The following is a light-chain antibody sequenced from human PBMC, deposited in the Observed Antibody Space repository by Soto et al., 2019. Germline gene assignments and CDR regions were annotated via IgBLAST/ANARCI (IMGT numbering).Light chain of an antibody. J-gene: IGKJ1*01. CDR1: QGISDY. CDR2: AAS. V-gene: IGKV1-39*01. CDR3: QQSYNTPKT. Sequence: DIQMTQSPSSLSASAGDRVTITCRASQGISDYLNWYKQKPGEAPKVLIFAASTVQSGVPSRFSGSGSGTDFTLTISSLQPEDFATYYCQQSYNTPKTFGQGTKVEIK.